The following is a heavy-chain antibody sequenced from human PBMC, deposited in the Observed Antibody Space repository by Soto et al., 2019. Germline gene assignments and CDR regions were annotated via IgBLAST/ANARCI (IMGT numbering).Heavy chain of an antibody. CDR1: GVNFINAW. D-gene: IGHD2-15*01. V-gene: IGHV3-15*07. Sequence: PGGSLRLSCTASGVNFINAWMNWVRQAPGKGLEWVGRIKSKTDGGTTDYAAPGKSRFTISRDGSKNTLYLQMNSLKTAATAVYYCTSPPLSCSGGSCHDLSAHYFDYWGQGTLVTVSS. CDR2: IKSKTDGGTT. J-gene: IGHJ4*02. CDR3: TSPPLSCSGGSCHDLSAHYFDY.